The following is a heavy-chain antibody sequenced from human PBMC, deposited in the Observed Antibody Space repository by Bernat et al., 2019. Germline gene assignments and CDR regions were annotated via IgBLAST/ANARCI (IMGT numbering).Heavy chain of an antibody. CDR3: ARRSNRYGANLDF. D-gene: IGHD4-17*01. CDR1: GASISSFY. Sequence: QVHLQESGPGVVRPSETLSLTCTVAGASISSFYWTWVRQPPGKGLEWIGYVFNSGTTNYSPSLRSRVSMSIDTSGSQFSLKWTSVTAADTAIYSCARRSNRYGANLDFWGQGTLVIVSS. V-gene: IGHV4-59*08. J-gene: IGHJ4*02. CDR2: VFNSGTT.